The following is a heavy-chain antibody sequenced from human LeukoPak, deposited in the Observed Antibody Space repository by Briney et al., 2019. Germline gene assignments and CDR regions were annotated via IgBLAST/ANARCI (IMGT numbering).Heavy chain of an antibody. CDR1: GGSISSYY. CDR2: IYYSGST. Sequence: SETLSPTCTVSGGSISSYYWSWIRQPPGKGLEWIGYIYYSGSTNYNPSLKSRVTISVDTSKNQFSLKLSSVTAADTAVYYCARRGAVAGRDYYYYYGMDVWGQGTTVTVSS. V-gene: IGHV4-59*08. D-gene: IGHD6-19*01. J-gene: IGHJ6*02. CDR3: ARRGAVAGRDYYYYYGMDV.